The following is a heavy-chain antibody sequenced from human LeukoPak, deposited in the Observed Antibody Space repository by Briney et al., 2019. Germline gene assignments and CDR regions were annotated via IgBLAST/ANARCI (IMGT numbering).Heavy chain of an antibody. V-gene: IGHV3-30*14. J-gene: IGHJ2*01. CDR1: GFTFSSYA. Sequence: PGRSLRLSCAASGFTFSSYAMYWVRQAPGKGLEWVAVISYDGSNKYYADSVKGRFTISRDNSKNTLYLQTNSLRAEDTAVYYCARAEGGANWGQKANWYFDLWGRGTLVTVSS. D-gene: IGHD7-27*01. CDR3: ARAEGGANWGQKANWYFDL. CDR2: ISYDGSNK.